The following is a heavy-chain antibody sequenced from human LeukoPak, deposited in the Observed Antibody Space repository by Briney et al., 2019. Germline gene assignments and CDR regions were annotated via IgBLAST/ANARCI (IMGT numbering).Heavy chain of an antibody. CDR2: IYYSGST. CDR3: ARELARDNWFDP. D-gene: IGHD2-21*01. CDR1: GGSISSYY. J-gene: IGHJ5*02. V-gene: IGHV4-59*01. Sequence: SETLSLTCTVSGGSISSYYWSWIRQPSGKGLEWIGYIYYSGSTNYNPSLKSRVTISVDTSKNQFSLKLSSVTAADTAVYYCARELARDNWFDPWGQGTLVTVSS.